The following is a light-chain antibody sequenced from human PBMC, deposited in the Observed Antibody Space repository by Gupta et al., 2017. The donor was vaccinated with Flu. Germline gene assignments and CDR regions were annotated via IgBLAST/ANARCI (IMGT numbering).Light chain of an antibody. CDR2: GAS. CDR1: QSVSSSY. CDR3: QQYGSSPRT. J-gene: IGKJ1*01. Sequence: VTLSLSPGEIATLSCRASQSVSSSYLAWYQQKPGQAPRLLIYGASSRATGIPDRFSGSGSGTDFTLTISRLEPEDFAVYYCQQYGSSPRTFGQGTKVEIK. V-gene: IGKV3-20*01.